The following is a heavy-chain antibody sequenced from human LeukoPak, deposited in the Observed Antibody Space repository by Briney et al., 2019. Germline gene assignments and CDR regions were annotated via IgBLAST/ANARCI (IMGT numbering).Heavy chain of an antibody. Sequence: GRSLRLSCAASGFTFSSYGMHWVRQAPGKGLEWVSAISASGGSAFYADSVKGRFTISRDNSKNTLYLQMNSLRADDTAVYYCSKQEVTGIWYFALWGRGTLVTVSS. CDR2: ISASGGSA. J-gene: IGHJ2*01. V-gene: IGHV3-23*01. CDR3: SKQEVTGIWYFAL. D-gene: IGHD2-21*02. CDR1: GFTFSSYG.